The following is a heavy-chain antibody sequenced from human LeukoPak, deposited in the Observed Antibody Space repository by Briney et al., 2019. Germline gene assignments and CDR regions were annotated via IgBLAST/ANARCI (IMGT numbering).Heavy chain of an antibody. CDR3: AKGDYYDFDY. CDR2: ISDSDSRT. CDR1: GFTFSSYA. J-gene: IGHJ4*02. D-gene: IGHD3-10*01. Sequence: PGGSLRLSCAASGFTFSSYAMSWVRQAPAKGLEWVSTISDSDSRTYYADSAKGRFTISRDNSKNTLYLQMNSLSAEDTAVYYCAKGDYYDFDYWGQGTLVTVSS. V-gene: IGHV3-23*01.